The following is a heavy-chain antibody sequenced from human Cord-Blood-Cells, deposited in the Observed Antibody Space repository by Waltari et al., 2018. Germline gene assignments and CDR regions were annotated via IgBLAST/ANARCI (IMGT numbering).Heavy chain of an antibody. Sequence: QVQLVQSGAEVKKPGASVTVSCKASGYTFTGYYMPWLRQAPGQGLEWMGWINPNSGGTNYEQKFQGRVTMTRDTSISTAYMELSRLRSDDTAVYYCARVSYELGHDAFDIWGQGTMVTVSS. V-gene: IGHV1-2*02. CDR3: ARVSYELGHDAFDI. CDR2: INPNSGGT. CDR1: GYTFTGYY. D-gene: IGHD7-27*01. J-gene: IGHJ3*02.